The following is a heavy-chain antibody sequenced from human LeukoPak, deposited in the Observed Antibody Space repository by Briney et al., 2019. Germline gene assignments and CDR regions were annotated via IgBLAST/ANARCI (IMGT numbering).Heavy chain of an antibody. CDR2: ISVYNGNT. D-gene: IGHD5-18*01. CDR1: GYTFSSYD. J-gene: IGHJ3*02. CDR3: ARWVTARVAFDI. Sequence: ASVKVSCKAPGYTFSSYDISWVRQAPGQGLEWMGWISVYNGNTNYEQNLQGRVTMTTDTSTSTAYMELRSLRSDDTAVYYCARWVTARVAFDIWGQGTMVTVSS. V-gene: IGHV1-18*01.